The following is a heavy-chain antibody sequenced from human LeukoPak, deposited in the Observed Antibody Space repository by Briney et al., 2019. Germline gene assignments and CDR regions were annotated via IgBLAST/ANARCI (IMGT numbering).Heavy chain of an antibody. CDR3: ARPYYYGSGSYPFDY. D-gene: IGHD3-10*01. CDR2: INSDGSIT. V-gene: IGHV3-74*01. J-gene: IGHJ4*02. CDR1: GFTFTTYW. Sequence: GGSLRLSCAASGFTFTTYWMHWVRQAPGKGLVWVPHINSDGSITSYADSVKGRFTISRDNAKNTLYLQMNSLRAEDTAVYYCARPYYYGSGSYPFDYWGQGTLVTVSS.